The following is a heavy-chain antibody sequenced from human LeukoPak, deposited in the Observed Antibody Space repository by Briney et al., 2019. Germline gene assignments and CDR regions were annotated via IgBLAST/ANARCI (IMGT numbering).Heavy chain of an antibody. CDR1: GFTFSSYW. CDR2: INSDGSTT. CDR3: ARDPGYCSSTSCFYYNWFDP. V-gene: IGHV3-74*01. Sequence: PGGSLRLSCAASGFTFSSYWMHWVRQAPGKGLVWVSRINSDGSTTSYADSVKGRFTISRDNAKNTLYLQMNSLRAEDTAVYYCARDPGYCSSTSCFYYNWFDPWGQGTLVTVSS. J-gene: IGHJ5*02. D-gene: IGHD2-2*01.